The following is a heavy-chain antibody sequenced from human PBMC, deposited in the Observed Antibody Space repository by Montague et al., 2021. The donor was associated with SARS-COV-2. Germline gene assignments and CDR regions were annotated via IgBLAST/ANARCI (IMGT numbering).Heavy chain of an antibody. CDR2: IDWDDDK. CDR3: ARIRDYDILTGSYSGFDY. Sequence: PALVKPTQTLTLTCTFSGFSLSTSGMCVSWIRQPPGKALEWLALIDWDDDKYYSTSLKTRLPISKDTSKNQVVLTMTHMDPVDTATYYCARIRDYDILTGSYSGFDYWGQGTLVTVSS. D-gene: IGHD3-9*01. CDR1: GFSLSTSGMC. V-gene: IGHV2-70*01. J-gene: IGHJ4*02.